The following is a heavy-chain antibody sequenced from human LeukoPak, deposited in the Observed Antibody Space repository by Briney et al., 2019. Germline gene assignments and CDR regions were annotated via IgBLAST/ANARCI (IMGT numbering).Heavy chain of an antibody. J-gene: IGHJ4*02. Sequence: GGSLRLSCAASGFTFSGSWMSWVRQAPGKGLEWVANINQDGSAKNYLDSVKGQLTISIDRVKNSLYLQMNSLRDEDTAVYYCGRVIASAIDYWGQGTLVTVSS. CDR2: INQDGSAK. CDR1: GFTFSGSW. CDR3: GRVIASAIDY. V-gene: IGHV3-7*01. D-gene: IGHD6-13*01.